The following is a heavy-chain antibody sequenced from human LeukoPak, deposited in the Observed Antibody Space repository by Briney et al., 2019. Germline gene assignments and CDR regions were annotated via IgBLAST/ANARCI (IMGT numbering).Heavy chain of an antibody. D-gene: IGHD1-26*01. J-gene: IGHJ4*02. CDR1: GGSFSGYY. V-gene: IGHV4-34*01. CDR2: INHSGST. Sequence: SETLSFTCAAYGGSFSGYYWSWIRQPPGKGLEWIGEINHSGSTNYNPSLKSRVTISVDTSKNQFSLKLSSVTAADTAVYYCASGGELRQFDYWGQGTLVTVSS. CDR3: ASGGELRQFDY.